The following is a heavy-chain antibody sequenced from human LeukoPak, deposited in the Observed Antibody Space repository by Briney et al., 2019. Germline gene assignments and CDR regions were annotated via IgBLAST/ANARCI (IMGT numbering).Heavy chain of an antibody. J-gene: IGHJ4*02. Sequence: PGGSLRLSCAASGFTFSSYAMHWVRQAPGKGLEYVSAIGSNGGSTYYANSVKGRFTIYRDNSKNTLYLQMGSLRAEDTALYYCARDNSRLRAYYFDYWGQGTLVTVSS. CDR3: ARDNSRLRAYYFDY. CDR1: GFTFSSYA. V-gene: IGHV3-64*01. D-gene: IGHD4-17*01. CDR2: IGSNGGST.